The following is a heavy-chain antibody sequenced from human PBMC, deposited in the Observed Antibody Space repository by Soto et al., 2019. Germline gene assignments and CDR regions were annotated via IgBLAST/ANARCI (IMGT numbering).Heavy chain of an antibody. CDR1: GGKFRTLA. CDR2: IMPVFGAP. D-gene: IGHD3-10*01. V-gene: IGHV1-69*01. CDR3: AIDPVHPVHPSVAGAREDY. Sequence: QVRLVQSGAEVKKPGSSVTVSCKTYGGKFRTLAISWVRQAPGHGLEWMGGIMPVFGAPNYAQKFQGRVTITADESTTTAHLELSSLRSDDTAMYYCAIDPVHPVHPSVAGAREDYWGQGTLVAVSS. J-gene: IGHJ4*02.